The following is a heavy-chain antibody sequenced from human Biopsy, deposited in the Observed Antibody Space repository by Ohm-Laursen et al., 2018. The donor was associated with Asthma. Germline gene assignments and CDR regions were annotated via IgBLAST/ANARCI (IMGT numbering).Heavy chain of an antibody. CDR2: LIPVFGTP. Sequence: GSSVNVSCKASGDSFSNYAISWVRQAPGQGLEGMGGLIPVFGTPDHAQMFEGRVTITADESTSTAYMELSSLSSEDTAVYYCARGYSGSDRIVYYYSGLEVWGQGTTVTVSS. D-gene: IGHD5-12*01. CDR3: ARGYSGSDRIVYYYSGLEV. CDR1: GDSFSNYA. V-gene: IGHV1-69*01. J-gene: IGHJ6*02.